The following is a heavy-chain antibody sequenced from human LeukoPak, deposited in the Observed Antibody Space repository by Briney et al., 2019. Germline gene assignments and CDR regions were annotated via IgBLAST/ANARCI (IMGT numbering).Heavy chain of an antibody. D-gene: IGHD6-19*01. Sequence: GGSLRLSCVASAFSDKSNYMSWVRQAPGKGLEWVSSISSSSSYIYYADSVKGRFTISRDNAKNSLYLQMNSLRAEDTAVYYCASGSGWLGGGQGTLVTVSS. V-gene: IGHV3-21*01. CDR3: ASGSGWLG. CDR1: AFSDKSNY. CDR2: ISSSSSYI. J-gene: IGHJ4*02.